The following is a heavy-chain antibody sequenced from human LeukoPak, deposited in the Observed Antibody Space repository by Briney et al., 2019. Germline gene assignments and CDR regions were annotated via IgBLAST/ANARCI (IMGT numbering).Heavy chain of an antibody. D-gene: IGHD3-9*01. CDR1: GGTFSSYA. V-gene: IGHV1-69*01. Sequence: ASVKVSCKASGGTFSSYAISWVRQAPGQGLEWMGGIIPIFGTANYARKFQGRVTITADESTSTAYMELSSLRSEDMAVYYCARDSTYYDILTGYYNRNPSDYWGQGTLVTVSS. CDR2: IIPIFGTA. J-gene: IGHJ4*02. CDR3: ARDSTYYDILTGYYNRNPSDY.